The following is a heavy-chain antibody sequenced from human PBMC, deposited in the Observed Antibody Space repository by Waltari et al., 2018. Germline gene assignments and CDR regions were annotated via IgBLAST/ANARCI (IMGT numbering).Heavy chain of an antibody. D-gene: IGHD2-8*01. V-gene: IGHV3-48*03. CDR2: ICSSGSTI. Sequence: EVQLVESGGGLVQPGGSLRLYCAASGFTFSSYEMNWVRQAPGKGLEWVSYICSSGSTIYYADSVKGRFTISRDNAKNSLYLQMNSLRAEDTAVYYCARQGVRGAFDIWGQGTMVTVSS. CDR1: GFTFSSYE. CDR3: ARQGVRGAFDI. J-gene: IGHJ3*02.